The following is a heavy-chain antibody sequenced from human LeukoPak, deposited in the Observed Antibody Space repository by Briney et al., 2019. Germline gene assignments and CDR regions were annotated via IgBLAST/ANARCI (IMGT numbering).Heavy chain of an antibody. J-gene: IGHJ6*02. CDR1: GGSISSYY. V-gene: IGHV4-59*01. CDR3: ARGGDFGDYDGDYYYYRLDV. Sequence: SETLSLTCTVSGGSISSYYWSWIRQPPGRGLEWIGYIYYSGSTNYNPSLKSRVTISVDTSKNQFSLKLSSVTAADTAVYYCARGGDFGDYDGDYYYYRLDVWGQGTTVTVYS. D-gene: IGHD4-17*01. CDR2: IYYSGST.